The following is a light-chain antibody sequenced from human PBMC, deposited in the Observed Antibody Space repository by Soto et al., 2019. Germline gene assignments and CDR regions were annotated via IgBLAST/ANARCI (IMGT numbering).Light chain of an antibody. CDR3: QQSYSTPRT. CDR2: AAS. J-gene: IGKJ1*01. CDR1: QSISNY. Sequence: DIQMTQSPSSLSASVGDRVTITCRASQSISNYLNLYQQKPGKAPKLLIYAASSLQSGVPSRFGGSGSGTDFTLTITSLQPEDFATYYCQQSYSTPRTFGQGTKVEIK. V-gene: IGKV1-39*01.